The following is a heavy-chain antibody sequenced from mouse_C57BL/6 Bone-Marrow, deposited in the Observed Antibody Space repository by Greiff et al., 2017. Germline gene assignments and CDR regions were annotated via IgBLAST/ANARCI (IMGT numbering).Heavy chain of an antibody. Sequence: QVQLQQPGAELVKPGASVKMSCKASGYTFTSYWITWVKQRPGQGLEWIGDIYPGSGSTNYNEKFKSKATLTVDTSSSTAYMQLSSLPSEDSAVYYCARSPNWYYAMDYWGQGTSVTVSS. D-gene: IGHD4-1*01. CDR1: GYTFTSYW. V-gene: IGHV1-55*01. J-gene: IGHJ4*01. CDR2: IYPGSGST. CDR3: ARSPNWYYAMDY.